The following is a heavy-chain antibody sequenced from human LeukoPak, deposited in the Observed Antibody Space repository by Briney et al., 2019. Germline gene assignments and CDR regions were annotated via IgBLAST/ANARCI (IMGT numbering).Heavy chain of an antibody. CDR2: STNKATSYST. CDR1: GFTFSKFP. CDR3: VRGKNSFDI. V-gene: IGHV3-72*01. Sequence: GGSLRLSCAASGFTFSKFPMGWVRQAPGKGLEWVGRSTNKATSYSTVYAASVKGRFTLSRDDSKNSFYLQMNSLSTGDTAVYYCVRGKNSFDIWGQGTMVTVSS. J-gene: IGHJ3*02. D-gene: IGHD4-23*01.